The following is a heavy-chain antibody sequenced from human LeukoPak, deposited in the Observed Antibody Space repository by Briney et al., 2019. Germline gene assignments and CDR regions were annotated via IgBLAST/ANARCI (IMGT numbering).Heavy chain of an antibody. CDR2: IYRSGAT. D-gene: IGHD1-26*01. V-gene: IGHV4-4*02. CDR1: GDSFSSNNY. Sequence: SETLSLTCAVSGDSFSSNNYWTWVRQPPGKGLEWIGEIYRSGATNYNPSLKSRVTISVDTSKNQFSLKLSSVTAADTAVYYCARVGVAGYFQHWGQGTLVTVSS. CDR3: ARVGVAGYFQH. J-gene: IGHJ1*01.